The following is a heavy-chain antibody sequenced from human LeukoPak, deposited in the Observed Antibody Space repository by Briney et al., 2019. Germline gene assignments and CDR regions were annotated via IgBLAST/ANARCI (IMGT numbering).Heavy chain of an antibody. V-gene: IGHV1-8*01. CDR2: MNPNSGNT. D-gene: IGHD3-22*01. CDR3: ARASSDSYDSSGFDY. CDR1: GYTFTSYD. J-gene: IGHJ4*02. Sequence: ASVKVSCKASGYTFTSYDINWVRRATGQGLEWMGWMNPNSGNTGYAQKFQGRVTMTRNTSISTAYMELSSLRSEDTAVYYCARASSDSYDSSGFDYWGQGTLVTVSS.